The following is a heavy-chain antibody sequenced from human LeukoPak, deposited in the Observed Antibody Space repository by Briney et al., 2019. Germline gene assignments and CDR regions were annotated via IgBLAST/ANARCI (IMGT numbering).Heavy chain of an antibody. CDR3: ARLGYSSGWYQFDY. Sequence: SETLSLTCAVYSGSFSGYYWSWIRQPPGKGLERIGEINHSGSTNYNPSLKSRVTISGDTSKNQFSLRLSSVTAADTAVYYCARLGYSSGWYQFDYWGQGSLVTVSS. D-gene: IGHD6-19*01. V-gene: IGHV4-34*01. CDR2: INHSGST. J-gene: IGHJ4*02. CDR1: SGSFSGYY.